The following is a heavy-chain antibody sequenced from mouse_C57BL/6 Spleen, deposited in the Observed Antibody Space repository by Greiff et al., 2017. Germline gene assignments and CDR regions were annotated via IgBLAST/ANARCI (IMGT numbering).Heavy chain of an antibody. Sequence: QVQLQQSGAELVRPGASVKLSCKASGYTFTDYYINWVKQRPGQGLEWIARIYPGSGNTYYNEKFKGKATLTAEKSSSTAYMQLSSLTSEDSAVYFCARSLLLQYYYAMDYWGQGTTVTVSS. J-gene: IGHJ4*01. CDR1: GYTFTDYY. V-gene: IGHV1-76*01. D-gene: IGHD2-10*01. CDR2: IYPGSGNT. CDR3: ARSLLLQYYYAMDY.